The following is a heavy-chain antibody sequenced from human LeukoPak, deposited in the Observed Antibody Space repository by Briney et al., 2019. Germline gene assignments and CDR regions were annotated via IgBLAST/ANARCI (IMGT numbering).Heavy chain of an antibody. Sequence: GGSLRLSCAASGFAVSSNYLIWVRQAPGKGLEWVSVFYSGGTTYFADSVQGRFTISRDNSKNTLYLQMNSLRAEDTAVYYCAELGITMIGGVWGKGTTVTVSS. CDR3: AELGITMIGGV. J-gene: IGHJ6*04. CDR1: GFAVSSNY. CDR2: FYSGGTT. V-gene: IGHV3-53*01. D-gene: IGHD3-10*02.